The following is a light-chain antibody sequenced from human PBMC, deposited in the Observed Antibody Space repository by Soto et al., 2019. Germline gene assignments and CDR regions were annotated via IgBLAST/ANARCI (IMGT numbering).Light chain of an antibody. CDR3: QQYNSYST. J-gene: IGKJ1*01. CDR2: DAS. V-gene: IGKV1-5*01. Sequence: DNQMTQSPSTLSASVGDRVTIAFRASQSISTWLAWYQQKPGKAPKLLIYDASSLESGVPSRFSGSGSGTEFTLTISSLQPEDFASYYCQQYNSYSTFGQGTKVDI. CDR1: QSISTW.